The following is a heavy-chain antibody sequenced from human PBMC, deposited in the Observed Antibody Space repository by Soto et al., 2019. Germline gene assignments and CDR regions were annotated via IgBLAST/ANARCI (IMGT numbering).Heavy chain of an antibody. Sequence: PGGSLSLSCAASGFTFSSYSMNWVRQAPGKGLEWVSYISSSSTIYYADSVKGRFTISRDNAKNSLYLQMNSLRDEDTAVYYCARATYYDYVWGTFDIWGQGTMVTVSS. J-gene: IGHJ3*02. CDR1: GFTFSSYS. CDR2: ISSSSTI. V-gene: IGHV3-48*02. CDR3: ARATYYDYVWGTFDI. D-gene: IGHD3-16*01.